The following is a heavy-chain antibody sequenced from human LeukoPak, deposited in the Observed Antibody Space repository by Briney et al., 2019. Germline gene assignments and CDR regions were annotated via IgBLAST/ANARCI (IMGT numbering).Heavy chain of an antibody. CDR2: IGHDATKI. CDR3: AKDHVTWGNRYFDH. CDR1: GFTFSTYG. V-gene: IGHV3-30*02. J-gene: IGHJ4*02. Sequence: GGSLRLSCAASGFTFSTYGMHWVRQAPGKGLESVAFIGHDATKIYYADSVQGRFTISRDNSKNTLYLEMNSLSGEDTALYYCAKDHVTWGNRYFDHWGQGTLGTVSS. D-gene: IGHD3-16*01.